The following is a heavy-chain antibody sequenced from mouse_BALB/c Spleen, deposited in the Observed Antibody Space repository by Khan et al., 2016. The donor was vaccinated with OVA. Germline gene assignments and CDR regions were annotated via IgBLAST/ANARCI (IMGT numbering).Heavy chain of an antibody. J-gene: IGHJ4*01. CDR2: IDPATGNS. V-gene: IGHV14-3*02. CDR3: ARTAIHYYDSYTMDY. D-gene: IGHD1-2*01. Sequence: VRLQQSGAELVKPGASVKLSCTASGFNIKDTYIHWIMQRPEQGLEWIGRIDPATGNSNFDPKFQGKATITADTSSNTAYLHLTGLTSEDTAVYYCARTAIHYYDSYTMDYWGHGTSVTISS. CDR1: GFNIKDTY.